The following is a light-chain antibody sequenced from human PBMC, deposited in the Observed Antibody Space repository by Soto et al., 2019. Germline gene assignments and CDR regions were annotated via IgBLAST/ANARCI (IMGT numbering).Light chain of an antibody. Sequence: EIQMTKSPSTRSASVGDRVTITCRASQSISSWLAWYQQKPGKAPKLLIYDASSLESGVPSRFSGRGSGTEFTLTIISLQPDDFATYYCQQYNSYWTFGQGTKVDIK. J-gene: IGKJ1*01. CDR1: QSISSW. V-gene: IGKV1-5*01. CDR3: QQYNSYWT. CDR2: DAS.